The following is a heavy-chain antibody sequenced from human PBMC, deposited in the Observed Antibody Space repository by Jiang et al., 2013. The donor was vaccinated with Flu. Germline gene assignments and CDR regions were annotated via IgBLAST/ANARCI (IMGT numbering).Heavy chain of an antibody. CDR3: ARATTYAILDY. D-gene: IGHD1-1*01. Sequence: IPIFGTANYAQKFQGRVTITADESTSTAYMELSSLRSEDTAVYYCARATTYAILDYWGQGTLVTVSS. CDR2: IPIFGTA. J-gene: IGHJ4*02. V-gene: IGHV1-69*01.